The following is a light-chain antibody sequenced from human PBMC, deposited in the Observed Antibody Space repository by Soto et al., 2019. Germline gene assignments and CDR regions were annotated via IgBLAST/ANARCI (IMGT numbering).Light chain of an antibody. CDR1: SSDIGSFTF. Sequence: QSVLTQPASVSGSPGQSITIPCTGTSSDIGSFTFVSWYQQHPGKVPKLMIFDVNRRPSGVSDRFSGSKSGNTASLTISGLQAEDEGDYYCSSYTSSSTHVFGSGTKLTV. J-gene: IGLJ1*01. CDR2: DVN. CDR3: SSYTSSSTHV. V-gene: IGLV2-14*03.